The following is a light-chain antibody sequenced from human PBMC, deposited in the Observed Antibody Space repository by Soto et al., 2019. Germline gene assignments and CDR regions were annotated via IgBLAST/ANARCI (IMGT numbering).Light chain of an antibody. Sequence: IQMTQSPCALSLSVGERVTLTCRASQSISDWLAWFQQKPGKAPKLLIYGASSMESGVPSRFSGSGSGTEFTLTISSLQPDDFATYYCQHYNSYSEAFGHGTKVDIK. CDR2: GAS. V-gene: IGKV1-5*01. CDR1: QSISDW. CDR3: QHYNSYSEA. J-gene: IGKJ3*01.